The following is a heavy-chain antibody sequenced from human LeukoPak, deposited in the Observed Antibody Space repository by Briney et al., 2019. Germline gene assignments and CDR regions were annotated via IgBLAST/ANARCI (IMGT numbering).Heavy chain of an antibody. V-gene: IGHV3-23*01. CDR2: ISGGGATT. Sequence: GGSLRLSCAASGFTFSSYAMSWVRQAPGKGLEWLSSISGGGATTYYADSVKGRFTISRDNSKSTLYLQMNSLRAEDTAFYYCAKDLGYCSSTTCYGFDYWGQGTLVTVSS. CDR3: AKDLGYCSSTTCYGFDY. D-gene: IGHD2-2*01. J-gene: IGHJ4*02. CDR1: GFTFSSYA.